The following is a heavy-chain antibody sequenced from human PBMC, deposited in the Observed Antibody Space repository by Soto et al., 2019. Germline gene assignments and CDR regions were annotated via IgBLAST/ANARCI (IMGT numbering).Heavy chain of an antibody. D-gene: IGHD6-19*01. V-gene: IGHV3-11*06. J-gene: IGHJ4*02. CDR2: ISSSSRYT. Sequence: QVQLVESGGGLVKPGGSLRLSCAASGFTFSDYYMTWIRQAPGKGLEWVSYISSSSRYTNYAESVKGRFTISRDDAKNSLYLQMNSLRAEDTALYYCARDWVAGSPRYFDHWGQGTLVTVSS. CDR3: ARDWVAGSPRYFDH. CDR1: GFTFSDYY.